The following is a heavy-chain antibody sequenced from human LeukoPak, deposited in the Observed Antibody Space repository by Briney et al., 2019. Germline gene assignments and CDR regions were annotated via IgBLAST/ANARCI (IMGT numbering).Heavy chain of an antibody. J-gene: IGHJ5*02. CDR3: ARLGSNNYFDP. CDR2: IDPSDSYT. V-gene: IGHV5-10-1*01. D-gene: IGHD7-27*01. CDR1: GYRFTSYW. Sequence: GESLQISFKGSGYRFTSYWISWVRQMPGKGLEWMGRIDPSDSYTNYSPSFQGHVTISADKSINTAYLQWSSLKASDTAMYYCARLGSNNYFDPWGQGTLVTVSS.